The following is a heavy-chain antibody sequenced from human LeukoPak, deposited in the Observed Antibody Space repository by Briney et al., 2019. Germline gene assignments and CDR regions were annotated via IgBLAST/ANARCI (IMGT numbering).Heavy chain of an antibody. D-gene: IGHD3-16*02. CDR2: INTDGTTI. V-gene: IGHV3-74*01. CDR3: TRAGGYRFDY. CDR1: GFTFSNYW. J-gene: IGHJ4*02. Sequence: GGSLRLSCAASGFTFSNYWMHWVRQAPGKGLVWVSRINTDGTTINYADSVRGRFTISRDDAKNTLYLQMNSLRAEDTAIYYCTRAGGYRFDYWGQGTLVAVSS.